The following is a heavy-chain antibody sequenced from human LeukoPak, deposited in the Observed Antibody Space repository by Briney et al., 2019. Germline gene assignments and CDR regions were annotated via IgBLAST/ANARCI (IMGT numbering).Heavy chain of an antibody. Sequence: GRSLRLSCAASGFTFSSYAMHWVRQAPGKGLEWVAVISYDGGNKYYADSVKGRFTISRDNSKNTLSLQMNSLRADDTAVYYCAKMGYYDSSGETYWGQGTLVTVSS. V-gene: IGHV3-30*04. CDR1: GFTFSSYA. J-gene: IGHJ4*02. CDR2: ISYDGGNK. CDR3: AKMGYYDSSGETY. D-gene: IGHD3-22*01.